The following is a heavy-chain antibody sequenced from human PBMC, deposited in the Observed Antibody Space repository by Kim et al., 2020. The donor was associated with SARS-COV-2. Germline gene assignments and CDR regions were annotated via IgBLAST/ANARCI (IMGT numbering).Heavy chain of an antibody. D-gene: IGHD6-13*01. Sequence: GGSLRLSCAASGFTFSDYYMRWIRQAPGKGLEWVSYISSSSSYTNYADSVKGRFTISRDNAKNSLYLQMNSLRAEDTAVYYCARESSSRRPEVDYWGQGTLVTVSS. J-gene: IGHJ4*02. CDR2: ISSSSSYT. CDR3: ARESSSRRPEVDY. CDR1: GFTFSDYY. V-gene: IGHV3-11*06.